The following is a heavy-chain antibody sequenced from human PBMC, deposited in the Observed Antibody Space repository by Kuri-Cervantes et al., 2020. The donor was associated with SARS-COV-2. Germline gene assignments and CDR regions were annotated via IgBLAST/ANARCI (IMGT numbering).Heavy chain of an antibody. CDR2: LSYSGST. D-gene: IGHD2-15*01. J-gene: IGHJ6*02. Sequence: SETLSLTCTVSGGSTSSYYWSWIRQPPGKGLEWIAYLSYSGSTAYNPSLKSRVTISVDTSKNHFSLKLSSVTAADTAAYYCAGGRYWSGGSCYRYYYYGMDVWGQGTTVTVSS. CDR1: GGSTSSYY. V-gene: IGHV4-59*08. CDR3: AGGRYWSGGSCYRYYYYGMDV.